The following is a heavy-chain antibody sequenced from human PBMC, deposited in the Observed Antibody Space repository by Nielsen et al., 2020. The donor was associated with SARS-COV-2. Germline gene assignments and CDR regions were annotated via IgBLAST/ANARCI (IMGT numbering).Heavy chain of an antibody. CDR1: GFTFSSYS. D-gene: IGHD6-13*01. Sequence: GESLKISCAASGFTFSSYSMNCVRQAPGKGLEWVSSISSSSSYIYYADSVKGRFTISRDNAKNSLYLQMNSLRAEDTAVYYCARDLWYSSSWIGYWGQGTLVTVSS. CDR3: ARDLWYSSSWIGY. V-gene: IGHV3-21*01. CDR2: ISSSSSYI. J-gene: IGHJ4*02.